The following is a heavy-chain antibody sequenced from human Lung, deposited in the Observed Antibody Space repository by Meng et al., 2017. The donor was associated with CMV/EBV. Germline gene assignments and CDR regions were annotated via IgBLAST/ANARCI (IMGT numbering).Heavy chain of an antibody. V-gene: IGHV4-4*02. J-gene: IGHJ1*01. CDR3: LRRSGGSV. D-gene: IGHD3-10*01. CDR2: IPHRGSS. CDR1: GDSITNHNW. Sequence: QVPLRESGPALVKQSETLSLTCAVSGDSITNHNWWAWVRQPPGKGLEWIGEIPHRGSSAYNPSLKSRVSMSIDKSKNQFSLKLTSVTAADMAVYHCLRRSGGSVWGQGTLVTVSS.